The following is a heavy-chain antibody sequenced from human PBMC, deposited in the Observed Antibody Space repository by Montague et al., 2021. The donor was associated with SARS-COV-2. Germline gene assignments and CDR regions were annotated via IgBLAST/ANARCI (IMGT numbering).Heavy chain of an antibody. CDR3: AKCTHYYASGTYYNTYYFDH. V-gene: IGHV3-23*01. D-gene: IGHD3-10*01. Sequence: SLSLSCAASGFTFSNYGMSWVRQAPGKGLEWVSLISDTGANTHYADSVKGRFTISRDNSKNTVLLQMNSLRAEDTAVYYCAKCTHYYASGTYYNTYYFDHWGQRTLVTVSS. J-gene: IGHJ4*02. CDR2: ISDTGANT. CDR1: GFTFSNYG.